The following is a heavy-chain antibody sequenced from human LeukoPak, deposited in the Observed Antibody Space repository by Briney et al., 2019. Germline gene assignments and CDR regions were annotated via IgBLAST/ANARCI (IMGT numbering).Heavy chain of an antibody. D-gene: IGHD3-3*01. CDR2: INRSGST. Sequence: PSETLSLTCAIYGGSFSGYFWSWFRQPPGKGLEWIGEINRSGSTNCNSSLSLKSRVTMSVDTSKNQFSLKLSSVTAADTAVYYCARGSLWRHYDFWSGEDAFDIWGQGTMVTVSS. V-gene: IGHV4-34*01. J-gene: IGHJ3*02. CDR3: ARGSLWRHYDFWSGEDAFDI. CDR1: GGSFSGYF.